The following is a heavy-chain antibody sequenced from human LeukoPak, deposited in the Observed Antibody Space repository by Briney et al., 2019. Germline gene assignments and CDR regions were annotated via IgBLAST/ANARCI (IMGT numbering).Heavy chain of an antibody. D-gene: IGHD6-13*01. CDR3: AKDLAMYSSSWYGDYYYGMDV. Sequence: GGSLRLSCAASGFTVSSNYMSWVRQAPGKGLEWVSIIYSGGSTYYADSVKGRFTVSRDNSKNTLYLQMNSLRAEDTAVYYCAKDLAMYSSSWYGDYYYGMDVWGQGTTVTVSS. J-gene: IGHJ6*02. CDR1: GFTVSSNY. CDR2: IYSGGST. V-gene: IGHV3-53*05.